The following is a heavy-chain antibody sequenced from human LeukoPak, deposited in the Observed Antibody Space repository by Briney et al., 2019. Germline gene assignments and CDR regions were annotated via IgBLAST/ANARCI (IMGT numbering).Heavy chain of an antibody. J-gene: IGHJ4*02. D-gene: IGHD3-22*01. CDR2: ISSGGGST. CDR1: GFTFSSYG. CDR3: ARAIHSSGYPPVDY. Sequence: GGSLRLSCAASGFTFSSYGMHWVRQAPGKGLEYVSAISSGGGSTFYANSVKGRFTISRDNSKNTLYLQMGSLRAEDMAVYYCARAIHSSGYPPVDYWGQGTLVTVSS. V-gene: IGHV3-64*01.